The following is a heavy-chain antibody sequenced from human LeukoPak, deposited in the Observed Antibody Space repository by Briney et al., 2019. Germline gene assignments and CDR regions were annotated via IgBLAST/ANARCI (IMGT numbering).Heavy chain of an antibody. CDR3: ARVTMVRGVTYDY. J-gene: IGHJ4*02. V-gene: IGHV4-34*01. CDR2: INHSGST. CDR1: GGSFSGYY. D-gene: IGHD3-10*01. Sequence: SETLSLTCAVYGGSFSGYYWSWIRQPPGKGLEWIGEINHSGSTNYNPSLKSRVTISVDTSKNQFSLKLSSVTAADTAVYYCARVTMVRGVTYDYWGQGTLVTVSS.